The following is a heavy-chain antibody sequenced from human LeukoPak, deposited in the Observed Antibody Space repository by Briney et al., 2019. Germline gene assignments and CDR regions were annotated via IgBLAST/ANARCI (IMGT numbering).Heavy chain of an antibody. J-gene: IGHJ6*03. D-gene: IGHD3-10*01. CDR1: GGSISSSSYY. Sequence: SETLSLTCTVSGGSISSSSYYWGWIRQPPGKGLEWIGFIYDSGSTNYNPSLKSRVTISVDTSKNQSSLKLRSVTAADTAVYYCARDATLVRGVNSYYYMDVWGKGTTVTISS. CDR2: IYDSGST. V-gene: IGHV4-61*01. CDR3: ARDATLVRGVNSYYYMDV.